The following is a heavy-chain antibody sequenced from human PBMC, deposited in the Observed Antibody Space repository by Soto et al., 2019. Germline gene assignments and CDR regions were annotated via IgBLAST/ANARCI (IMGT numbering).Heavy chain of an antibody. J-gene: IGHJ5*02. CDR2: IIPILGIA. Sequence: QVQLVQSGAEVKKPGSSVKVSCKASGGTFSSYTISWVRQAPGQGLEWMGRIIPILGIANYAQKFQGRVTITADKSTSTAYMELSSLRSEDTAVYYCAREDDYSDYFVWFDPWGQGTLVTVSS. CDR1: GGTFSSYT. CDR3: AREDDYSDYFVWFDP. D-gene: IGHD4-17*01. V-gene: IGHV1-69*08.